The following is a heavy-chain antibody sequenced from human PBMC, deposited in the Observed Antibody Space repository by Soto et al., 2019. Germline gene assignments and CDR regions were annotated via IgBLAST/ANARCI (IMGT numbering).Heavy chain of an antibody. CDR1: GDSITNSRW. D-gene: IGHD6-19*01. Sequence: QVQLQESGPGLVKPSGTLSLTCAVSGDSITNSRWWTWVRQPPGKGLEWIGDILHSGETNYNPSLKGRVFISVDKSQHQFSLRVSSVTAAVTAVYYCAYSTGWYRHDVWGQGTLVTVSS. V-gene: IGHV4-4*02. CDR2: ILHSGET. J-gene: IGHJ3*01. CDR3: AYSTGWYRHDV.